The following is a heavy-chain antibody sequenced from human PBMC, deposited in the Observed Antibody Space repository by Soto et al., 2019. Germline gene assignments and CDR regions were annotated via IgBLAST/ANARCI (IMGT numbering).Heavy chain of an antibody. V-gene: IGHV4-39*01. Sequence: QLQLQESGPGLVKPSEALSLTCSVSGGSISSSSYYWGWIRQPPGKGLEWIGSIYYSGSTYYNPSLKCRVTMSIDKSKNQFSLMLSSLTAADTAVYYCARLEGLATISYYFDFWGQGTLVTVSS. CDR2: IYYSGST. D-gene: IGHD1-1*01. J-gene: IGHJ4*02. CDR3: ARLEGLATISYYFDF. CDR1: GGSISSSSYY.